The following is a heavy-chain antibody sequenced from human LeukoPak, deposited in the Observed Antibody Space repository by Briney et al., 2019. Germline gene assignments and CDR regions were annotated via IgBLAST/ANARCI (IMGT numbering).Heavy chain of an antibody. CDR1: GFTFSSYS. CDR2: ISSSSSYI. Sequence: GGSLRLSCAASGFTFSSYSMNWVRQAPGKGLEWVSSISSSSSYIYYADSVKGRFTISRDNAKSSLYLQMNSLRAEDTAVYYCARGDYGDYDYYYYGMDVWGQGTTVTVSS. V-gene: IGHV3-21*01. D-gene: IGHD4-17*01. J-gene: IGHJ6*02. CDR3: ARGDYGDYDYYYYGMDV.